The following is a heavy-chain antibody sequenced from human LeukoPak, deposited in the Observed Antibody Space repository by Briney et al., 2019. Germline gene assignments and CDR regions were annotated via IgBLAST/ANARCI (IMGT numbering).Heavy chain of an antibody. Sequence: GGSLRLSCTASGFTFTSYHINWVRQAPGKGLEWVANIKQDGGEKSFVDSVKGRFTISRDIAKNSLYVQMNSLRPDDTAVYYCSDSNFQHWGRGTLVTVSS. J-gene: IGHJ1*01. CDR3: SDSNFQH. V-gene: IGHV3-7*01. CDR2: IKQDGGEK. CDR1: GFTFTSYH. D-gene: IGHD3/OR15-3a*01.